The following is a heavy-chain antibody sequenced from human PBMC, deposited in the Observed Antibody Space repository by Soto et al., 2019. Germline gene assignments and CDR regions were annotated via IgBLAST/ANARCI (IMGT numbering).Heavy chain of an antibody. CDR2: ISAYNGNT. J-gene: IGHJ5*02. CDR3: ARDDHSKYYYDRSGYYPTYNWFDH. D-gene: IGHD3-22*01. Sequence: SVKVSCKASGYTFTSYGISWVRQAPGQGLEWMGWISAYNGNTNYAQKLQGRVTMTTDTSTSTAYMELRSLRSDDTAVYYCARDDHSKYYYDRSGYYPTYNWFDHWGQGTLVTVSS. CDR1: GYTFTSYG. V-gene: IGHV1-18*01.